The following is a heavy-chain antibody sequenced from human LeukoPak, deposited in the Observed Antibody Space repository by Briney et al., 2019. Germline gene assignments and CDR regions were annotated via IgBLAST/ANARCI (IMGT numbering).Heavy chain of an antibody. V-gene: IGHV3-23*01. CDR1: GFTFTKSV. J-gene: IGHJ6*03. CDR3: CRVVVTDNTYYYYYMDV. Sequence: GGSLRLSCAASGFTFTKSVMAWVRQAPGKGPEWVSSISGDAEGTYYADSVKGRFTVSRDNSKSTVYLQMNSLRAEDTAVYYCCRVVVTDNTYYYYYMDVWGKGTTVTVSS. D-gene: IGHD2-21*02. CDR2: ISGDAEGT.